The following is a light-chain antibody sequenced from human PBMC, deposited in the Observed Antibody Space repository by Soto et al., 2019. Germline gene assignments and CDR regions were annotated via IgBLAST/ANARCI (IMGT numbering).Light chain of an antibody. CDR3: AAWDDSLSGQGVV. CDR1: SSNVGSHY. CDR2: RNN. Sequence: QAVVTQATSASGTPGQRVTISCSGRSSNVGSHYVYWYQHLPGTAPKLLIYRNNQRPSGVPDRFSGSKSGTSASLAISGLRSEDEADYYCAAWDDSLSGQGVVFGGGTKLTVL. J-gene: IGLJ2*01. V-gene: IGLV1-47*01.